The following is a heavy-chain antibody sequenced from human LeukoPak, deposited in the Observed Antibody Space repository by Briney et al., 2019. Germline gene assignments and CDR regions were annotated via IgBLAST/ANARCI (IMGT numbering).Heavy chain of an antibody. CDR1: GFIFSSYN. J-gene: IGHJ4*02. Sequence: GGSLRLSCAASGFIFSSYNMNWVRQAPGKGLEWVSSISTSSSYIYDADSVKGRFTISRDNAKNSQYLQMNSLRAEDTAVYYCAKDGGQWYVAFDYWGQGTLVPVFS. CDR2: ISTSSSYI. V-gene: IGHV3-21*04. D-gene: IGHD6-19*01. CDR3: AKDGGQWYVAFDY.